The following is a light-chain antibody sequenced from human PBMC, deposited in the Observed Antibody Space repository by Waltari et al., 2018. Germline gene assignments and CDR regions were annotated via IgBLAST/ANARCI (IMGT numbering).Light chain of an antibody. CDR2: EVA. CDR1: SSDLGNHDL. V-gene: IGLV2-23*02. Sequence: QSALTQPASVSRSPGQSLTISSSRTSSDLGNHDLVPVFQHHPGNAPKLLIYEVAKRPSGVSSRCSGSKTGNTASLTISGLQAEDEAHYYCCSHAGSRGIWVIGGGTKLTVL. CDR3: CSHAGSRGIWV. J-gene: IGLJ3*02.